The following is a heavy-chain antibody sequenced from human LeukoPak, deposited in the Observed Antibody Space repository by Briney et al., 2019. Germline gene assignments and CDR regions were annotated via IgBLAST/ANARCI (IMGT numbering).Heavy chain of an antibody. CDR3: AKGRDYDFWSGYSSPDY. CDR1: GFTFSSYG. V-gene: IGHV3-30*18. Sequence: GGSLRLSCAASGFTFSSYGMHWVRQAPGKGLEWVAVISYDGSNKYYADSVKGRFTISRVNSKNTLYLQMNSLRAEDTAVYYCAKGRDYDFWSGYSSPDYWGQGTLVTVSS. CDR2: ISYDGSNK. J-gene: IGHJ4*02. D-gene: IGHD3-3*01.